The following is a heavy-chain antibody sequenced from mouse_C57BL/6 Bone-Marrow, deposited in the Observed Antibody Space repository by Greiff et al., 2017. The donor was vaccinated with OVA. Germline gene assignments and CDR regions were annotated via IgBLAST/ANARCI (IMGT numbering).Heavy chain of an antibody. V-gene: IGHV5-6*01. CDR3: ARHLLLLRRYFDV. J-gene: IGHJ1*03. CDR2: ISSGGSYT. Sequence: VQLKESGGDLVKPGGSLKLSCAASGFTFSSYGMSWVRQTPDKRLEWVATISSGGSYTYYPDSVKGRFTISRDNAKNTLYLQMSSLKSEDTAIYYCARHLLLLRRYFDVWGTGTTVTVSS. CDR1: GFTFSSYG. D-gene: IGHD1-1*01.